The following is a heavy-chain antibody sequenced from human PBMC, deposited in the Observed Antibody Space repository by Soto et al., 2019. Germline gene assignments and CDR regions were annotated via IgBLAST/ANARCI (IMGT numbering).Heavy chain of an antibody. J-gene: IGHJ6*02. CDR3: ARGDSTDCSNGVCSFFYNHDMDV. V-gene: IGHV1-2*04. D-gene: IGHD2-8*01. CDR2: INPKSGGT. CDR1: GYSFTDYH. Sequence: QVQLVQSGAEVKKPGASVKVSCKASGYSFTDYHIHWVRQAPGQGLEWLGRINPKSGGTSTAQKFQGWVTMTTDTSNSTASMELTRLTSDATAIYYCARGDSTDCSNGVCSFFYNHDMDVWGQGPTVTVSS.